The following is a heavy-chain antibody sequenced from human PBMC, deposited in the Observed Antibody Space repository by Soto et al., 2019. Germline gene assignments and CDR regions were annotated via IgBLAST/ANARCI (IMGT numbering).Heavy chain of an antibody. CDR2: IVPIFGTA. Sequence: GASVKVSCKASGGTFSSYAISWVRQAPGQGLEWMGGIVPIFGTANYAQKFQGRVTITADESTSTAYMELSSLRSEDTAVYYCARDPGITIFGVVISDAFDIWGQGTMVTVSS. CDR3: ARDPGITIFGVVISDAFDI. CDR1: GGTFSSYA. D-gene: IGHD3-3*01. V-gene: IGHV1-69*13. J-gene: IGHJ3*02.